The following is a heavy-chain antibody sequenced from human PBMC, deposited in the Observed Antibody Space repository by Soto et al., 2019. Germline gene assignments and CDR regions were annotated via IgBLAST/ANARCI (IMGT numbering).Heavy chain of an antibody. Sequence: SETLSLTCAVSGGSISSSNWWSWVRQPPGKGLEWIGEIYHSGSTKYNPSLQSRVTISVDKSKSQFSLKLSSVTAADTAMYYCARVSGNYYYGMDVWGQGTTVTVSS. V-gene: IGHV4-4*02. CDR2: IYHSGST. CDR3: ARVSGNYYYGMDV. J-gene: IGHJ6*02. CDR1: GGSISSSNW. D-gene: IGHD3-10*01.